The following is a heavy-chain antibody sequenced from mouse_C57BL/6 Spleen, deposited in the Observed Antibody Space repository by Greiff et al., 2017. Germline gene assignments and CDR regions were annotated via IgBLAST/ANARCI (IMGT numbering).Heavy chain of an antibody. CDR2: IYPGDGDT. CDR1: GYAFSSSW. D-gene: IGHD2-14*01. V-gene: IGHV1-82*01. CDR3: ARECDRIDY. J-gene: IGHJ2*02. Sequence: VQLMESGPELVKPGASVKISCKASGYAFSSSWMNWVKQRPGKGLEWIGQIYPGDGDTNYNGKFKGKATLTADKSSSTAYMQLSSLTSEDSAVYYCARECDRIDYWGQGTSLTVSS.